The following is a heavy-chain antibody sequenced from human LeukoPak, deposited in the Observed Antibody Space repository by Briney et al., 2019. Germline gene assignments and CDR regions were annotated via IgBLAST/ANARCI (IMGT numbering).Heavy chain of an antibody. V-gene: IGHV4-30-2*01. Sequence: PSQTLSLTCTVSGGSISSGGYYWSWIRQPPGKGLEWIGEINHSGSTNYNPSLKSRVTISVDTSKNQFSLKLSSVTAADTAVYYCARYSGWWVYWGQGTLVTVSS. D-gene: IGHD6-19*01. CDR1: GGSISSGGYY. J-gene: IGHJ4*02. CDR2: INHSGST. CDR3: ARYSGWWVY.